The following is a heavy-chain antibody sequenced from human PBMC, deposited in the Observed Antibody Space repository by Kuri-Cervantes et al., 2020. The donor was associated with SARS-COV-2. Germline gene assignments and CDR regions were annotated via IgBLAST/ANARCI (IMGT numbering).Heavy chain of an antibody. CDR2: ISSSSSYT. J-gene: IGHJ5*02. CDR1: GFTFSDYY. Sequence: LSLTCAASGFTFSDYYMSWIRQAPGKGLEWVSYISSSSSYTNYADSVKGRFTISRDNAKNSLYLQMNSLRAEDTAVYYCARDASMGGFAPWGQGTLVTVSS. CDR3: ARDASMGGFAP. V-gene: IGHV3-11*06. D-gene: IGHD5-12*01.